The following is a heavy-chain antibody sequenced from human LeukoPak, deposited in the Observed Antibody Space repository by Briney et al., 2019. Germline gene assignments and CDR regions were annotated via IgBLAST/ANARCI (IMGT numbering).Heavy chain of an antibody. D-gene: IGHD4-11*01. CDR2: IWYGGSNK. CDR3: ARVSRTDYPPRFDY. J-gene: IGHJ4*02. CDR1: GFTFSSYG. Sequence: GGSLRLSCAASGFTFSSYGMHWVRQAPGKGLEWVAVIWYGGSNKYYADSVKGRFTISRDNSKNTLYLQMNSLRAEDTAVYYCARVSRTDYPPRFDYWGQGTLVTVSS. V-gene: IGHV3-33*08.